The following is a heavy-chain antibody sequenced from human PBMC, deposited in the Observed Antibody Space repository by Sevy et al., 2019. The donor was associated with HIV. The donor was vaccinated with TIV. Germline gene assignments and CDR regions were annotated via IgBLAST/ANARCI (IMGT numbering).Heavy chain of an antibody. D-gene: IGHD3-3*01. CDR1: GFTFSNFW. CDR2: ISSDGSSK. J-gene: IGHJ4*02. V-gene: IGHV3-74*01. Sequence: GGSLRLSCAASGFTFSNFWMHWVRQAPGKGLVWVSRISSDGSSKNYADSVKGRFTISSDNAKNTLYLKMNSLRAEDTAVYYCVRDDYYFDCWGQGTLVTVSS. CDR3: VRDDYYFDC.